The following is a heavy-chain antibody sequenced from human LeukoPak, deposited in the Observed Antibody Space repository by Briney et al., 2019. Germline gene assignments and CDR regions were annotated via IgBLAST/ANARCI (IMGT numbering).Heavy chain of an antibody. CDR2: ISPNSDNI. D-gene: IGHD4-11*01. Sequence: KPGGSLRLSCAATGFPFSDRYMSWIRQAPGKGMEWVAYISPNSDNIHYADSVKGRFTISRDNARNSLYLQMNNLRVEDTAVYYCARGYTNYGYVFDIWGQGTMVTVSS. CDR1: GFPFSDRY. CDR3: ARGYTNYGYVFDI. V-gene: IGHV3-11*05. J-gene: IGHJ3*02.